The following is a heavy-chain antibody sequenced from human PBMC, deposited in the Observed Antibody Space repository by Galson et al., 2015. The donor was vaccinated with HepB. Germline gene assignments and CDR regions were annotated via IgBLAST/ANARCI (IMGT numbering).Heavy chain of an antibody. V-gene: IGHV3-13*05. Sequence: SLRLSCADSGFTFSSYDMHWVRKATGKGLEWVSANGTAGDPYYPGSVKGRFTISRENAKNSLYLQMNNLRAGDTAVYYWARGGGLTGYYYMDVWGKGTPVTVSS. D-gene: IGHD1-14*01. CDR3: ARGGGLTGYYYMDV. CDR1: GFTFSSYD. CDR2: NGTAGDP. J-gene: IGHJ6*03.